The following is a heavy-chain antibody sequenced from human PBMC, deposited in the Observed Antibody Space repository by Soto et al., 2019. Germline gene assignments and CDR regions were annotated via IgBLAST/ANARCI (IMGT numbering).Heavy chain of an antibody. CDR1: GGSISSGGYY. CDR3: ARDLYIWGSFDY. V-gene: IGHV4-31*03. CDR2: IYYSGST. Sequence: SETLSLTCTVSGGSISSGGYYWSWIRQHPGKGLEWIGYIYYSGSTYYNPSLKSRVTISVDTSKNQFSLKLSSVTAADTAVYYCARDLYIWGSFDYWGQGTLVTVSS. D-gene: IGHD3-16*01. J-gene: IGHJ4*02.